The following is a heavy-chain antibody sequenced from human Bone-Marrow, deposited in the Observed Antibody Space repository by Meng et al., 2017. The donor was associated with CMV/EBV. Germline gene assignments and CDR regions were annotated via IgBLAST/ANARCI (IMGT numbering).Heavy chain of an antibody. Sequence: LSLTCAASGFTFSSYEMNWVRQAPGKGLEWVSYISSSGSTIYYADSVKGRFTISRDNAKNSLYLQMNSLRAEDTAVYYCARDDSSGYHYWGQGTLVTVSS. CDR1: GFTFSSYE. J-gene: IGHJ4*02. CDR3: ARDDSSGYHY. V-gene: IGHV3-48*03. D-gene: IGHD3-22*01. CDR2: ISSSGSTI.